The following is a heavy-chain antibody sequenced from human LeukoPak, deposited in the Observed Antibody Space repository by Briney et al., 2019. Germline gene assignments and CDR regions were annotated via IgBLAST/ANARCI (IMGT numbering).Heavy chain of an antibody. J-gene: IGHJ6*02. V-gene: IGHV4-31*03. Sequence: SQTLSLTCTVSGGSISSGGYYWGWIRQHPGKGLEWIGYIYYSGSTYYNPSLKSRVTISVDTSKNQFSLKLSSVTAAGTAVYYCARGEGYREYYYYGMDVWGQGTTVTVSS. D-gene: IGHD5-18*01. CDR1: GGSISSGGYY. CDR3: ARGEGYREYYYYGMDV. CDR2: IYYSGST.